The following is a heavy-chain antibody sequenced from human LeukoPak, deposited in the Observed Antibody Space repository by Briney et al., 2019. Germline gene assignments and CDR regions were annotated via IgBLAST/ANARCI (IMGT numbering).Heavy chain of an antibody. J-gene: IGHJ5*02. Sequence: GGSLRLSCAASGFTFSSYGMHWVRQAPGKGLEWVAVIWYDGSNKYYADSVKGRFTISRDNSKNTLYLQMNSLRAEDTAVYYCAREGLLPYNWFDPWGQGTLVTVSS. CDR1: GFTFSSYG. V-gene: IGHV3-33*01. D-gene: IGHD2-15*01. CDR2: IWYDGSNK. CDR3: AREGLLPYNWFDP.